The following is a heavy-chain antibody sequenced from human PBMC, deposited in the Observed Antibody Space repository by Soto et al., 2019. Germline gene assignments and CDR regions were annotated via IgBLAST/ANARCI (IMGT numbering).Heavy chain of an antibody. CDR2: IYYSGST. V-gene: IGHV4-30-4*01. J-gene: IGHJ4*02. CDR3: ASRHSSPYFDY. Sequence: QVQLRESGPGLVKPSQTLSLTCTVSGGSISSGDYYWSWIRQPPGKGLEWIGSIYYSGSTYYNPSLRSRVTISVDTSKNQFSLKLNSVTAADTAVYYCASRHSSPYFDYWGQGTLVTVSS. CDR1: GGSISSGDYY. D-gene: IGHD6-13*01.